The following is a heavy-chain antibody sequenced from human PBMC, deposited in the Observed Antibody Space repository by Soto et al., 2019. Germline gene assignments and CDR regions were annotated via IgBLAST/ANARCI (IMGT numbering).Heavy chain of an antibody. D-gene: IGHD2-15*01. Sequence: ETLSLTCTVSGGSISNYYWSWIRQPPGKGLEWIAYINYNGDTRYNPSLKSRLTVSVDTSENQFSLKLSSVTAADTAVYYCARQELGYCQGGGCPYYFDYWGQGTQVTVSS. J-gene: IGHJ4*02. CDR2: INYNGDT. V-gene: IGHV4-59*08. CDR3: ARQELGYCQGGGCPYYFDY. CDR1: GGSISNYY.